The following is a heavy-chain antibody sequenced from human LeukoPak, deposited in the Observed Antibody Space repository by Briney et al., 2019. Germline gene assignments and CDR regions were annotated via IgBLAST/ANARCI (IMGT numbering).Heavy chain of an antibody. CDR1: GFTFSSYG. D-gene: IGHD3-3*02. CDR2: ISGSGRDT. CDR3: AKGQISRSDRFDY. J-gene: IGHJ4*02. V-gene: IGHV3-23*01. Sequence: GGSLRLSCAASGFTFSSYGMSWVRQAPGKGLEWVSIISGSGRDTYYADSVKGRFTISRDKSKNTLYLQMNSLRAEDTAVYYCAKGQISRSDRFDYWGQGTLVTVAS.